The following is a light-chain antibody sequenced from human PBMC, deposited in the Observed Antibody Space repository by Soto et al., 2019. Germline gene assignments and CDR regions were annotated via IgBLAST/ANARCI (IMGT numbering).Light chain of an antibody. V-gene: IGKV3-15*01. Sequence: EIVMTQSPATLSGSPGERVTLSCRASQSVSSNLAWYQQKPGQAPRLLIYGASTRATGIPARFSGSGSGTEFTLTISSLQSEDFAVYYCQQYNDWPRTFGQGTTVEIK. J-gene: IGKJ1*01. CDR2: GAS. CDR1: QSVSSN. CDR3: QQYNDWPRT.